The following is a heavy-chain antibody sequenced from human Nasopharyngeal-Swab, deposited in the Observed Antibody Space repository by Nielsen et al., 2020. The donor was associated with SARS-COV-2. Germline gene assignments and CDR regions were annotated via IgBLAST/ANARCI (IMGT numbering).Heavy chain of an antibody. CDR3: ARALLPYYGMDV. V-gene: IGHV3-30-3*01. J-gene: IGHJ6*02. Sequence: GESLKISCAASGFTFSSYAMHWVRQAPGKGLEWVAVISYDGSNKYYADSVKGRFTISRDNSKNTLYLQMNSLRAGDTAVYYCARALLPYYGMDVWGQGTTVTVSS. CDR1: GFTFSSYA. CDR2: ISYDGSNK.